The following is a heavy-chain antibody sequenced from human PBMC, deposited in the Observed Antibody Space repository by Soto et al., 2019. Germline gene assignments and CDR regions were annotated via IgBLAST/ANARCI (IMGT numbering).Heavy chain of an antibody. CDR2: IIPIFGTA. D-gene: IGHD3-22*01. CDR3: ARDPDYSSGYFDY. CDR1: GGTFSSYA. Sequence: QVQLVQSGAEVKKPGSSVKVSCKASGGTFSSYAISWVRQAPGQGLEWMGGIIPIFGTANYAQKFQGRVTINADKSTSKAYMELNSLRSEDTAVYYCARDPDYSSGYFDYWGQGTLVTVSS. V-gene: IGHV1-69*06. J-gene: IGHJ4*02.